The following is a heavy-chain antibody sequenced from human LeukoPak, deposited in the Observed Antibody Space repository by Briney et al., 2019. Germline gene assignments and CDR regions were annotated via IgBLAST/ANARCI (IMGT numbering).Heavy chain of an antibody. D-gene: IGHD3-3*02. CDR2: VKKDDTYR. CDR1: GFIFSRHW. Sequence: GGSLRLSCAASGFIFSRHWMHWVRQAPGEGLECVARVKKDDTYRDYADSVKGRFTISRDNAKNTLYLQMNSLRVEDTARYYCVRDDGIYGFDYWGQGTVVTVSS. CDR3: VRDDGIYGFDY. J-gene: IGHJ4*02. V-gene: IGHV3-74*01.